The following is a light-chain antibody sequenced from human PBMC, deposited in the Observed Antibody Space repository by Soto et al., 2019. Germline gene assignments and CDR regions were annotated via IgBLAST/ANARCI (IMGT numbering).Light chain of an antibody. Sequence: EIVLTQSPGTLSLSPGESATLSCRASQSVSNRFLAWYQQKPGQAPRLLIFGASGRATGIPGRFSGSGSGTDFSLTISRLEPEDFAVYYCQQYASVPLTFGGGTKVEIK. V-gene: IGKV3-20*01. CDR3: QQYASVPLT. J-gene: IGKJ4*01. CDR2: GAS. CDR1: QSVSNRF.